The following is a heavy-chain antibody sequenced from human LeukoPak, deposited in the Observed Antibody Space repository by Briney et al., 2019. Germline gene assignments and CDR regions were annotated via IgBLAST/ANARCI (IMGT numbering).Heavy chain of an antibody. D-gene: IGHD6-19*01. CDR3: AKVRGTYSSGYFFDY. V-gene: IGHV3-9*01. CDR2: ISWNSGYT. CDR1: GFTFDNYA. J-gene: IGHJ4*02. Sequence: PGGSLRLSCAASGFTFDNYAMHWVRQAPGKGLEWLSIISWNSGYTGYADSVKGRFTISRDNAKKSLDLQMNSLRAEDTAFYYCAKVRGTYSSGYFFDYWGQGTLVTVSS.